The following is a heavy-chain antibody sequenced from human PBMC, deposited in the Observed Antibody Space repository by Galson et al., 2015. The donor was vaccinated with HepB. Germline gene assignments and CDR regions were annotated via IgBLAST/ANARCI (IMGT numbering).Heavy chain of an antibody. CDR3: ARQYDTSGYYPY. CDR2: IIPIFGSA. D-gene: IGHD3-22*01. J-gene: IGHJ4*02. Sequence: SVKVSCKASGGTFSTYTLSWVRQAPGQGLEWMGGIIPIFGSANYAQKFQGRVTITADESTSTTYMELRRVRSEDTAVYYCARQYDTSGYYPYWGQGTLVTVSS. V-gene: IGHV1-69*13. CDR1: GGTFSTYT.